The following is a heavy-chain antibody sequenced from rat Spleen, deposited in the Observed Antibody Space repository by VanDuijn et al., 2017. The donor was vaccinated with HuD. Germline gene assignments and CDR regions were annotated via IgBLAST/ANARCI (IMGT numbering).Heavy chain of an antibody. CDR3: TSFYYYDGSYYYPFAY. D-gene: IGHD1-12*02. J-gene: IGHJ3*01. CDR2: LWGDGST. V-gene: IGHV2-1*01. CDR1: GFSLISYS. Sequence: QVQLKESGPGLVQPSETLSLSCTVSGFSLISYSVHWVRQPPGKGLEWMGGLWGDGSTYYNSALKSRLSISRDTSKSQVFLKVNRPQTEDTAIYFCTSFYYYDGSYYYPFAYWGQGTLVTVSS.